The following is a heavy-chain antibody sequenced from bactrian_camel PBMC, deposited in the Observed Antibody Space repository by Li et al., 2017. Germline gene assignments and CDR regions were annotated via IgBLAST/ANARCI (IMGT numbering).Heavy chain of an antibody. J-gene: IGHJ4*01. CDR1: GHSRGSNC. D-gene: IGHD2*01. Sequence: HVQLVESGGGPVQAGGSLRLSCKVSGHSRGSNCVGWYRLPPGRAPAEREGIAAIRRDGGETWYAASVKGRFTISTDIARNTLSLQMNSLSPEDTAMYFCAAGGRRDVYNSVCDSYRYWGRGTQVTVS. CDR3: AAGGRRDVYNSVCDSYRY. V-gene: IGHV3S45*01. CDR2: IRRDGGET.